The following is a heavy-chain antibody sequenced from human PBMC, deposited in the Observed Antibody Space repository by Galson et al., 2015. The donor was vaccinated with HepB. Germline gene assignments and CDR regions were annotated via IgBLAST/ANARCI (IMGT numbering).Heavy chain of an antibody. D-gene: IGHD3-10*01. Sequence: SVKVSCKASGYTFTSYAMNWVRQAPGQGLEWMGWINTNTGNPTYAQGFTGRFVFSLDTSVSTAYLQISSLKAEDTAVYYCARDRAYFTMVRGRHPLRWFDPWGQGTLVTVSS. CDR1: GYTFTSYA. J-gene: IGHJ5*02. CDR2: INTNTGNP. CDR3: ARDRAYFTMVRGRHPLRWFDP. V-gene: IGHV7-4-1*02.